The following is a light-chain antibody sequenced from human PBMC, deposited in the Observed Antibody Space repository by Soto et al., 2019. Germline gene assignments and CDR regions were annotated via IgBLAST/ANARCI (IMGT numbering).Light chain of an antibody. V-gene: IGKV3-11*01. J-gene: IGKJ1*01. CDR1: QSIGLG. CDR3: QQRTDRPPWT. Sequence: EIVLTQSPATLYLSPGERATLSCRASQSIGLGIAWYRHKPGQAPRLLVFDASKRATGIPARFRGSGSGTDFTRAISSLEPEDFSFYYCQQRTDRPPWTGGQGTNVESK. CDR2: DAS.